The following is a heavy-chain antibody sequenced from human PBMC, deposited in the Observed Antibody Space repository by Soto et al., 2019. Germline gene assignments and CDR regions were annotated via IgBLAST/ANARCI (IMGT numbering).Heavy chain of an antibody. V-gene: IGHV1-8*01. Sequence: ASVKVSCKASGYTFTSYDINWVRQATGQGLEWMGWMNPNSGNTGYAQKFQGRVTMTRNTSISTAYMELSSLRSEDTAVYYCVVPYYDFWSGYVWGQGTLVTVSS. CDR1: GYTFTSYD. CDR3: VVPYYDFWSGYV. J-gene: IGHJ4*02. CDR2: MNPNSGNT. D-gene: IGHD3-3*01.